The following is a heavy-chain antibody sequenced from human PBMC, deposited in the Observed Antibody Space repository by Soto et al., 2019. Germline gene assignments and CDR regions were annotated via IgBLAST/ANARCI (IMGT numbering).Heavy chain of an antibody. CDR2: IERDDDDK. D-gene: IGHD1-20*01. V-gene: IGHV2-70*13. J-gene: IGHJ6*02. Sequence: PTDTLTLTCTFFGFSLTSPGMRVSWIRQRPGKALEWLELIERDDDDKYYSTSLKTRLTISKDTRKNQVVRTMGNMYPADTGTYYCARSIRESRRFNGMDVWGQGTTVTVSS. CDR3: ARSIRESRRFNGMDV. CDR1: GFSLTSPGMR.